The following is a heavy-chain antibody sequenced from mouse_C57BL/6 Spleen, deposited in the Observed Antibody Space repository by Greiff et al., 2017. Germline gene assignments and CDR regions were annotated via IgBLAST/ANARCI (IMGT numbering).Heavy chain of an antibody. V-gene: IGHV1-81*01. D-gene: IGHD2-4*01. CDR2: IYPRSGNT. J-gene: IGHJ4*01. CDR3: ARSYDYDVSPYYAMDY. CDR1: GYTFTSYG. Sequence: VQVVESGAELARPGASVKLSCKASGYTFTSYGISWVKQRTGQGLEWIGEIYPRSGNTYYNEKFKGKATLTADKSSSTAYMELRSLTSEDSAVYFCARSYDYDVSPYYAMDYWGQGTSVTVSS.